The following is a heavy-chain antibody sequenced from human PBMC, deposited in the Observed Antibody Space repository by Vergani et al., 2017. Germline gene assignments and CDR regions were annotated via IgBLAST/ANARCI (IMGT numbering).Heavy chain of an antibody. CDR3: AKDLGGCNSISCSYYMDV. J-gene: IGHJ6*03. V-gene: IGHV3-7*01. Sequence: EMQLWESGGGLVKPGGSLRLSCVGSGFSFGNYAMSWVRQAPEKGLEWVAHISPDGSATSYVDSVKGRFTISRDNTKNSLSLQMSGLRVEDTAVYYCAKDLGGCNSISCSYYMDVWGKGTTVTV. CDR2: ISPDGSAT. D-gene: IGHD2/OR15-2a*01. CDR1: GFSFGNYA.